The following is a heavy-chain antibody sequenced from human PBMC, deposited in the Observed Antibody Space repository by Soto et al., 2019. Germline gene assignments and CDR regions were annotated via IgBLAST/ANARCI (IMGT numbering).Heavy chain of an antibody. CDR3: ARDMWIENPPMYYYCMDR. D-gene: IGHD3-10*02. CDR2: FMPMFGTS. CDR1: GGKFSIYA. J-gene: IGHJ6*02. V-gene: IGHV1-69*01. Sequence: QVQLVQSGAEVREPGSSVKVSCTASGGKFSIYAISWVRQAPGQGLEWMGGFMPMFGTSNYAQKFKGRVTITADESTRTVYMELSSLMSEDTAIYYCARDMWIENPPMYYYCMDRWGQGTTVTVSS.